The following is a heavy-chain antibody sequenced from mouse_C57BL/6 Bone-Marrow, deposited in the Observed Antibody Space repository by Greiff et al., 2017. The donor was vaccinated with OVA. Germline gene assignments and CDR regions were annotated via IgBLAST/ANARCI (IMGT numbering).Heavy chain of an antibody. Sequence: DVHLVESGGGLVKPGGSLKLSCAASGFTFSSYAMSWVRQTPEKRLEWVATISDGGSYTYYPDNVKGRFTISRDNAKNNLYLQMSHLKSEDTAMYYCARGVTTVALDYWGQGTTLTVSS. CDR1: GFTFSSYA. J-gene: IGHJ2*01. CDR2: ISDGGSYT. CDR3: ARGVTTVALDY. D-gene: IGHD1-1*01. V-gene: IGHV5-4*01.